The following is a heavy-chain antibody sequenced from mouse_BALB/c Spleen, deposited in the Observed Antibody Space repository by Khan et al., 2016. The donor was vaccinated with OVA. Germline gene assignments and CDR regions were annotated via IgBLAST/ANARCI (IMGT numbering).Heavy chain of an antibody. CDR2: IDPANGNT. J-gene: IGHJ2*01. CDR1: GFNIKDTY. D-gene: IGHD2-1*01. CDR3: ARSLYGNYFDY. V-gene: IGHV14-3*02. Sequence: VQLQQPGAELVKPGASVKLSCTASGFNIKDTYMHWVKQRPEQGLEWIGRIDPANGNTKYDPKFQGKATITADTSSNTAYLQLSSLTSEDTAVYYCARSLYGNYFDYWGQGTTLTVSS.